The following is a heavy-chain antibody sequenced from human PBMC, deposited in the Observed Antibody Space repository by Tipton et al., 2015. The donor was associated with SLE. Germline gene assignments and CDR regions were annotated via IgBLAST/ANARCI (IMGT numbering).Heavy chain of an antibody. D-gene: IGHD2-21*02. CDR2: FSGSGSST. Sequence: SLRLSCAASGFSFNNYAMSWVRQAPGRGLERVSGFSGSGSSTYNADSVKGRFTISRDDSKKTLYLQMNSLRAEDTAVYYCAKDRCGGDCYPDGMDVRGPGTTVIVSS. J-gene: IGHJ6*02. CDR1: GFSFNNYA. V-gene: IGHV3-23*01. CDR3: AKDRCGGDCYPDGMDV.